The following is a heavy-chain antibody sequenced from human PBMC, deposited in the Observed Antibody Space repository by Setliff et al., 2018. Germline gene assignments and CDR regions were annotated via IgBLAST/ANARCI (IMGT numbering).Heavy chain of an antibody. Sequence: SETLSLTCIVSGDSISSNSHYWGWIRQPPGKGLEWIGTIYYSATTYCNPSLKSRVTISVDTSRNQFSLRLSSVTAADTAVYYCARAPQYSNFWYALSWFDPWGQGTLVTVSS. D-gene: IGHD3-3*01. CDR1: GDSISSNSHY. CDR2: IYYSATT. V-gene: IGHV4-39*01. J-gene: IGHJ5*02. CDR3: ARAPQYSNFWYALSWFDP.